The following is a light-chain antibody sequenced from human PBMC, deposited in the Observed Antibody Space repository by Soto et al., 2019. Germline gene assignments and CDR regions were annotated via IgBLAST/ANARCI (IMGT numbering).Light chain of an antibody. Sequence: EIVLTQSPGTLSLSPGERATLSCRASQSVSSSYLAWYQQKPGQAPRLPICGASSRATGIPDRFSGSGSGTDFTLIISRLEPEDFAVYYCQQYGSSPRTFGQGTKVDIK. CDR1: QSVSSSY. J-gene: IGKJ1*01. CDR2: GAS. V-gene: IGKV3-20*01. CDR3: QQYGSSPRT.